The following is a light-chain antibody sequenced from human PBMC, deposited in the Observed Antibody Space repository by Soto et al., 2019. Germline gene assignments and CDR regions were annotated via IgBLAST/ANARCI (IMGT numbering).Light chain of an antibody. Sequence: DIVMTQSPAFVSASLGERVTLSCRASQNLHSFLNWYQQRPGQAHRPLIYDGSKRAAGVPDRISGDGSGTDYTLTISSLEPEDFAVYYCQQRTRWPMTFGQGTRLEIK. J-gene: IGKJ5*01. V-gene: IGKV3-11*01. CDR2: DGS. CDR3: QQRTRWPMT. CDR1: QNLHSF.